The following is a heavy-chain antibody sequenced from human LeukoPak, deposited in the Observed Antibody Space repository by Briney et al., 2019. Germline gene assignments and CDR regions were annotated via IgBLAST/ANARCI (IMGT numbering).Heavy chain of an antibody. CDR1: GYRFNYF. J-gene: IGHJ3*02. Sequence: ASVKVSCKACGYRFNYFMHWVRQAPGQGLEWMGWINPTSGATNYAQKFQGRVILTRDTSISTAYMELNSLRSDDTAVYYCARDWLNKAFDIWGQGTMVTVSS. D-gene: IGHD1/OR15-1a*01. V-gene: IGHV1-2*02. CDR2: INPTSGAT. CDR3: ARDWLNKAFDI.